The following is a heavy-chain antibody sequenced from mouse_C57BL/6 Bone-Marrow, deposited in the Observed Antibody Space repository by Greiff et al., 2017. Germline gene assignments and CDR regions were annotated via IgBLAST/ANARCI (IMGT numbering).Heavy chain of an antibody. V-gene: IGHV3-8*01. Sequence: EVKVEESGPGLAKPSQTLSLTCSVTGYSITSDYWNWIRKFPGNKLEYMGYISYSGSTYYNPSLKSRISITRDTSKNQYYLQLNSVTTEDTATYYCAGITTVVATPYWYFDVWGTGTTVTVSS. J-gene: IGHJ1*03. CDR1: GYSITSDY. CDR3: AGITTVVATPYWYFDV. CDR2: ISYSGST. D-gene: IGHD1-1*01.